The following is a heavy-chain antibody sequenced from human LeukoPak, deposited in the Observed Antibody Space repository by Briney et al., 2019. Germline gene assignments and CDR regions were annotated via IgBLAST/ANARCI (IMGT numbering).Heavy chain of an antibody. D-gene: IGHD3-10*01. CDR2: INPNSGGT. J-gene: IGHJ6*03. V-gene: IGHV1-2*02. CDR1: GYTFTGYY. Sequence: VSVKVSCKASGYTFTGYYMHWVRQAPGQGLEWMGWINPNSGGTNYAQKFQGRVTMTRDTSISTAYMELSRLRSDDTAVYYCARRYYGSGSYPNYYYYYMDVWGKGTTVTISS. CDR3: ARRYYGSGSYPNYYYYYMDV.